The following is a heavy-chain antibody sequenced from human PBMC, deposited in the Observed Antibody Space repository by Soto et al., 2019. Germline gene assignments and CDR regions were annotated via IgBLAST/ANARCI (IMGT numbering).Heavy chain of an antibody. V-gene: IGHV5-51*01. CDR2: IFPSDSDT. J-gene: IGHJ5*02. CDR1: GYRFTSYW. Sequence: GESLKISCRTSGYRFTSYWIAWVRQMPGKGLEWMGIIFPSDSDTRYSPSFQGQVTISADRSTSTVFLQWASLKASDTAVYFCARKDKSGYFNWFGPWGQGPLVTVSS. D-gene: IGHD3-22*01. CDR3: ARKDKSGYFNWFGP.